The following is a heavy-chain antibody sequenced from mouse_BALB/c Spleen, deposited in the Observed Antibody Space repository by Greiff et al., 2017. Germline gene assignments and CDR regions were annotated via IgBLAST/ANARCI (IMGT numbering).Heavy chain of an antibody. V-gene: IGHV5-9-3*01. CDR2: ISSGGSYT. J-gene: IGHJ2*01. CDR1: GFTFSSYT. CDR3: ASLGLDY. D-gene: IGHD4-1*01. Sequence: EVHLVESGGGLVKPGGSLKLSCAASGFTFSSYTMSWVRQTPEKRLEWVATISSGGSYTYYPDSVKGRFTISRDNAKNTLYLQMSSLRSEDTAMYYCASLGLDYWGQGTTLTVSS.